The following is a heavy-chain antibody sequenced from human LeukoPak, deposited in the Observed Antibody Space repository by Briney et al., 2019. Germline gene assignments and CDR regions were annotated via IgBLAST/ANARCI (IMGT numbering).Heavy chain of an antibody. CDR2: IGIYGDT. J-gene: IGHJ4*02. Sequence: GVLMLFSSASGFSFTNYDIHWVSRATGGGLVGVSAIGIYGDTYYSGSVKGRFTIFRVNANNSLYLQTDSLRAEDTAAYYWTGGGIEVSGIDEIDHWGKGTLVTVSS. CDR3: TGGGIEVSGIDEIDH. D-gene: IGHD3-22*01. CDR1: GFSFTNYD. V-gene: IGHV3-13*02.